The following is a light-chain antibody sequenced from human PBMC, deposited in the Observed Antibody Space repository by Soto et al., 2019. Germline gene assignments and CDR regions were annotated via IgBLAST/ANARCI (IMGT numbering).Light chain of an antibody. J-gene: IGKJ4*01. V-gene: IGKV1-39*01. Sequence: DIQMTQSPSSLSASVGDRVTITCRASQAIHSYLNWYQQKPGKAPNLLIFATSTLQSGVPSRFSGSGSGTDFNLTINSLQPEDFATYFCQQSFTTPLTFGGGTKVDIK. CDR2: ATS. CDR1: QAIHSY. CDR3: QQSFTTPLT.